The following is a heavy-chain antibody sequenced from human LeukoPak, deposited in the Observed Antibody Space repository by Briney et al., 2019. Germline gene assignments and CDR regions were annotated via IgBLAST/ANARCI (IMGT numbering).Heavy chain of an antibody. J-gene: IGHJ6*02. CDR2: INSDGSST. Sequence: GGSLRLSCAASGFTFSSYWMHWVRQAPGKGLVWVSRINSDGSSTSYADSVKGRFTISRDNAKNTLYLQMNSLRAEDTAVYYCARVQAGTPPGDYYYYYGTDVWGQGTTVTVSS. V-gene: IGHV3-74*01. CDR1: GFTFSSYW. CDR3: ARVQAGTPPGDYYYYYGTDV. D-gene: IGHD6-19*01.